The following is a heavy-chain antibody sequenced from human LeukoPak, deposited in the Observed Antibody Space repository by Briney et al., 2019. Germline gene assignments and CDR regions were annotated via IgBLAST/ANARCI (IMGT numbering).Heavy chain of an antibody. J-gene: IGHJ4*02. CDR2: INSDGSST. D-gene: IGHD1-26*01. CDR1: GFTLRSYW. Sequence: GGSLRLSCAASGFTLRSYWMHWVRQAPGKGLVWVSRINSDGSSTSYADSVKGRFTISRDNAKNTLYLQLNSLRAEDTAVYYCATPRGSGSYLAFDYWGQGTLVTVSS. CDR3: ATPRGSGSYLAFDY. V-gene: IGHV3-74*01.